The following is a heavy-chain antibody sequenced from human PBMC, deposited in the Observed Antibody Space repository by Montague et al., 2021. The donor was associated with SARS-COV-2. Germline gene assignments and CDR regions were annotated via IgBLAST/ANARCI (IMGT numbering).Heavy chain of an antibody. CDR1: GGSISSGGYY. D-gene: IGHD3-22*01. CDR2: IYYSGST. V-gene: IGHV4-31*03. J-gene: IGHJ3*02. Sequence: SQSLSLTCTVSGGSISSGGYYWSWIRQHPGKGLEWIGYIYYSGSTYYNPSLKSRVTISVDTSKNQFSLKLSSVTAADTAVYYCARARMVVVITDAFDIWGQGTMVTVSS. CDR3: ARARMVVVITDAFDI.